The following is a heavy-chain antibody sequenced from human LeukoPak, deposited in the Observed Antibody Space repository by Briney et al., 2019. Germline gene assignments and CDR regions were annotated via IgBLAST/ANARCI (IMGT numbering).Heavy chain of an antibody. CDR1: GFTFSSYA. V-gene: IGHV3-23*01. CDR2: ISGSGGST. J-gene: IGHJ4*02. CDR3: AKWGYYDILTGYDY. D-gene: IGHD3-9*01. Sequence: GGSLRLSCAASGFTFSSYAMSWVRQAPGKGLEWVSAISGSGGSTYYADSVKGRFTISRDNSKNTLYLQMNSPRAEDTAVYYCAKWGYYDILTGYDYWGQGTLVTVSS.